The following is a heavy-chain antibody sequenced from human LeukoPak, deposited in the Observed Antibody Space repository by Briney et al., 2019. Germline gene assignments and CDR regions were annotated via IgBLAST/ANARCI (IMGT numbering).Heavy chain of an antibody. J-gene: IGHJ6*02. D-gene: IGHD3-9*01. Sequence: SQTLSLTCTVSGGYISSGGYFWRWIRQHPGKGVEGIGYIYYSGRTYYNPSLKSRVSIPVDTSTNQFSLKMSSVPAADTAVSYCATDRSYYDIWPGYYPELYYYGMDDWGQGTTVTVSS. CDR2: IYYSGRT. CDR1: GGYISSGGYF. CDR3: ATDRSYYDIWPGYYPELYYYGMDD. V-gene: IGHV4-31*03.